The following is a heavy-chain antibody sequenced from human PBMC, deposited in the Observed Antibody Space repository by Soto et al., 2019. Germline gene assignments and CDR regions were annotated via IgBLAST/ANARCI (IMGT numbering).Heavy chain of an antibody. J-gene: IGHJ4*02. D-gene: IGHD3-22*01. CDR3: AKDARDYYDSSGYRD. CDR1: GFTFSSYW. Sequence: PGGSLRLSCAASGFTFSSYWMHWVRQAPGKGLVWVSRINSDGSSTSYADSVKGRFTISRDNAKNTLYLQMNSLRAEDTAVYYCAKDARDYYDSSGYRDWGQGTLVTVSS. V-gene: IGHV3-74*01. CDR2: INSDGSST.